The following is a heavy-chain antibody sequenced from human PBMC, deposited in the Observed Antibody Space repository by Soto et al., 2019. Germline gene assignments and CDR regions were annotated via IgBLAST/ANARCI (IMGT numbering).Heavy chain of an antibody. Sequence: SETLSLTCTVSGGSISSGDYYWSWIRQPPGKGLEWIGYIYYSGSTYYNPSLKSRVTISVDTSKNQFSLKLSSVTAADTAVYYCARAPPPGYPERYFDYWGQGTLVTVSS. V-gene: IGHV4-30-4*01. J-gene: IGHJ4*02. CDR2: IYYSGST. CDR1: GGSISSGDYY. D-gene: IGHD6-25*01. CDR3: ARAPPPGYPERYFDY.